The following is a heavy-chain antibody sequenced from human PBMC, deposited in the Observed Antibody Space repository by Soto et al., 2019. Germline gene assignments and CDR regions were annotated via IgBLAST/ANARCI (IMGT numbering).Heavy chain of an antibody. J-gene: IGHJ6*02. CDR2: INPNSGGT. CDR1: GYTFTGYY. D-gene: IGHD6-13*01. CDR3: ASRPFPAKYSSRWSFGMDV. V-gene: IGHV1-2*02. Sequence: VKVSCKASGYTFTGYYMHWVRQAPGQGLEWMGWINPNSGGTNYAQKFQGRVTMTRDTSISTAYMELSRLRSDDTAVYYCASRPFPAKYSSRWSFGMDVWGQGTTVTVSS.